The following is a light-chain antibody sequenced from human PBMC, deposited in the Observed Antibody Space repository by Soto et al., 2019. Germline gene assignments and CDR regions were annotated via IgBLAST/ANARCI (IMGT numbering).Light chain of an antibody. V-gene: IGLV2-14*03. CDR3: SSDTTSTTLNYV. CDR2: DVS. Sequence: QSVLTQPASVSGSPGQSITISCTGTSSDVGGYNYVSWYQHHPGKAPKLMIYDVSNRPSGVSNRFSGSKSGNTASLTISGLQAEDEADYYCSSDTTSTTLNYVFGTGTKATVL. CDR1: SSDVGGYNY. J-gene: IGLJ1*01.